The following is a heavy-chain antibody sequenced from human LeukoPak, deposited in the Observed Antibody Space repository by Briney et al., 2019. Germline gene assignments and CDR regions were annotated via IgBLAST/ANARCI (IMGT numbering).Heavy chain of an antibody. CDR3: ARSPSDMVRGAIDY. Sequence: GESLKISCKVSGYSFTTYWIGWVRQMPGKGLEWMGIIYPGDSDTKYSPSFQGQVTISADKSISTAYLQWSSLKASDTAMYYCARSPSDMVRGAIDYWGQGTLVTVSS. CDR1: GYSFTTYW. D-gene: IGHD3-10*01. V-gene: IGHV5-51*01. CDR2: IYPGDSDT. J-gene: IGHJ4*02.